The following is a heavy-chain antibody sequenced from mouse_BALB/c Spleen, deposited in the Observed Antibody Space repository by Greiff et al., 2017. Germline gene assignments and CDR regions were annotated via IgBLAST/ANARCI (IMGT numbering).Heavy chain of an antibody. CDR1: GFTFSDYY. J-gene: IGHJ4*01. CDR2: ISDGGSYT. CDR3: ARDTTVVDLYYAMDY. V-gene: IGHV5-4*02. Sequence: DVQLVESGGGLVKPGGSLKLSCAASGFTFSDYYMYWVRQTPEKRLEWVATISDGGSYTYYPDSVKGRFTISRDNAKNNLYLQMSSLKSEDTAMYYCARDTTVVDLYYAMDYWGQGTSVTVSS. D-gene: IGHD1-1*01.